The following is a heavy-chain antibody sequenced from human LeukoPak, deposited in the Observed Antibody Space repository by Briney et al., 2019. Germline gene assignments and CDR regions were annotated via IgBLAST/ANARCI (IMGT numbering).Heavy chain of an antibody. V-gene: IGHV1-46*01. CDR3: ARVKQQLDHYFYYGMDV. CDR1: GYTFTSYY. J-gene: IGHJ6*02. Sequence: GASVKVSCKASGYTFTSYYMHWVRQAPGQGLEWMGIINPSGGSTSYAQKFQGRVTMTRDTSTSTVYMELSSLRSEDTAVYYCARVKQQLDHYFYYGMDVWGQGPTVTVSS. D-gene: IGHD6-13*01. CDR2: INPSGGST.